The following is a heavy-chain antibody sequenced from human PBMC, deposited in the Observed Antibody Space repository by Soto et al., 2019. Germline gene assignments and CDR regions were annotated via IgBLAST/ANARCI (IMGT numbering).Heavy chain of an antibody. Sequence: SETLSLTCTVSGGSISSSSYYWGWIRQPPGKGLEWIGSIYYSGSTYYNPSLKSRVTISVDTSKNQFSLKLSSVTAADTAVYYCARESPYYDILTGYYDRYYYYMDVWGKGTTVTVSS. V-gene: IGHV4-39*02. CDR2: IYYSGST. J-gene: IGHJ6*03. D-gene: IGHD3-9*01. CDR3: ARESPYYDILTGYYDRYYYYMDV. CDR1: GGSISSSSYY.